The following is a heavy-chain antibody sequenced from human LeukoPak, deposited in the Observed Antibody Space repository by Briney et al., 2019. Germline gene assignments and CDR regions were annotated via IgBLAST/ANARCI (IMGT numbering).Heavy chain of an antibody. CDR3: ARTRGYGGNSPRAFDI. V-gene: IGHV4-59*01. J-gene: IGHJ3*02. Sequence: ASETLSLTCTVSGGSISGYFWSWVRQPPGKGVEWIAYILYSGSTNYNPSLKSRVTISVDTSKNQFSLMLTSVTAADSAACYCARTRGYGGNSPRAFDIWGQGTMVTVSS. CDR1: GGSISGYF. D-gene: IGHD4-23*01. CDR2: ILYSGST.